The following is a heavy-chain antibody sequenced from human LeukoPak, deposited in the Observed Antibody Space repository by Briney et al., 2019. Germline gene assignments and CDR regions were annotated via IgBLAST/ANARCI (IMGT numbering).Heavy chain of an antibody. J-gene: IGHJ6*03. CDR2: ISSSGSTI. CDR3: AKSGSRLQFWLQRRNFYMDV. CDR1: GFTFSDYY. Sequence: GGSLRLSCAASGFTFSDYYMSWIRQAPGKGLEWVSYISSSGSTIYYADSVKGRFTISRDNAKNSLYLQMNSLRAEDTAVYYCAKSGSRLQFWLQRRNFYMDVWGKGTTVTVSS. V-gene: IGHV3-11*01. D-gene: IGHD5-24*01.